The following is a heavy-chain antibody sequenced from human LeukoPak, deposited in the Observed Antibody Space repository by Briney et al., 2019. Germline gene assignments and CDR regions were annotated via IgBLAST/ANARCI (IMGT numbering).Heavy chain of an antibody. CDR1: GYTFTSYD. CDR2: IIPIFGTA. Sequence: GASVKVSCKASGYTFTSYDINWVRQAPAQGLEWMGGIIPIFGTANYAQKFQGRVTMTRDTSTSTVYMELSSLRSEDTAVYYCASPVAADDYYGMDVWGQGTTVTVSS. CDR3: ASPVAADDYYGMDV. V-gene: IGHV1-69*05. J-gene: IGHJ6*02. D-gene: IGHD2-15*01.